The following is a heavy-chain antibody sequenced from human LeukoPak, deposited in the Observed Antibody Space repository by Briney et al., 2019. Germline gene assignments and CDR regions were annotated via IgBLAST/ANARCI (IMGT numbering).Heavy chain of an antibody. J-gene: IGHJ4*02. CDR2: INHSGNS. D-gene: IGHD6-13*01. CDR1: GGSFCGYY. Sequence: PSETLSLTCAVHGGSFCGYYWSWIRQSPGKGLEWIGEINHSGNSKYNPSLKSRVTISLDTSKNQFSLKVSSVTAADTAVYYCARDAGAAAGPEYYSDYWGRGTLVTVSS. CDR3: ARDAGAAAGPEYYSDY. V-gene: IGHV4-34*01.